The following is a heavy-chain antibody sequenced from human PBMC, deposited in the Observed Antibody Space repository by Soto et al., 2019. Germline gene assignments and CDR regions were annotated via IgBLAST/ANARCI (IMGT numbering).Heavy chain of an antibody. D-gene: IGHD1-26*01. Sequence: ASVKVSCKASGYTFTSYGISWVRQAPGQGLEWMGLIYPSDGNTNYAHRFQGRVTMTRDTSTSTVYMELTSLRSEDTAVYYCARDRPGVSGSYHFFDSWGQGTLVTVSS. CDR2: IYPSDGNT. V-gene: IGHV1-46*03. CDR3: ARDRPGVSGSYHFFDS. CDR1: GYTFTSYG. J-gene: IGHJ4*02.